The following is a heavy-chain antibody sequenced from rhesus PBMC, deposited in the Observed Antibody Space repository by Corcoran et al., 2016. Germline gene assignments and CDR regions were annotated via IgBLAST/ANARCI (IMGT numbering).Heavy chain of an antibody. J-gene: IGHJ5-2*02. CDR2: INTGGDTT. Sequence: EVQLVESGGGLVHPGGSLILSWTGSGSTFINYCMYWVRQGPGKGLGWVSGINTGGDTTYYTDSVKGRFTVSKENAKNTLYLQMDSLRVEDTAVYYCAKDIDSSGWFSLDVWGRGVLVTVSS. D-gene: IGHD6-31*01. V-gene: IGHV3-8*01. CDR1: GSTFINYC. CDR3: AKDIDSSGWFSLDV.